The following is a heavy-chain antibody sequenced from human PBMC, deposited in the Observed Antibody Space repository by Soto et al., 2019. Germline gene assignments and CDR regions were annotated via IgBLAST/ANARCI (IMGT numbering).Heavy chain of an antibody. CDR1: GDAISNDNYY. CDR3: ARGESMLPSVLTSPLDY. J-gene: IGHJ4*02. Sequence: QVQLQESGPGLVKPSQTLSLICTVSGDAISNDNYYWSWIRQPPGKGLEWIGYIYSTGSTTYNPSLRSRLTRSIDPSKGHFSLKLTSVTAADTAVYYCARGESMLPSVLTSPLDYWGQGTLVTVSS. CDR2: IYSTGST. D-gene: IGHD3-16*01. V-gene: IGHV4-30-4*08.